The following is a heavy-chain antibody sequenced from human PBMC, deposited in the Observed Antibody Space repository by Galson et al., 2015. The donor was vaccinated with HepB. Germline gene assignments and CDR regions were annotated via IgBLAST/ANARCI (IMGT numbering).Heavy chain of an antibody. CDR2: FDPEDGET. CDR3: AVPMVRGFHLDY. Sequence: SVKVSCKVSGYTLTELSMHWVRQAPGKGLEWMGGFDPEDGETIYAQKFQGRVTMTEDTSTDTAYMELSSLRSEDTAVYYCAVPMVRGFHLDYWGQGTLVTVSS. J-gene: IGHJ4*02. CDR1: GYTLTELS. V-gene: IGHV1-24*01. D-gene: IGHD3-10*01.